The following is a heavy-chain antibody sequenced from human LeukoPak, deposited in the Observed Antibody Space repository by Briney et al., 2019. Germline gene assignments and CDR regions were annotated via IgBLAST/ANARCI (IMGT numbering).Heavy chain of an antibody. CDR2: IYYSGST. J-gene: IGHJ4*02. D-gene: IGHD3/OR15-3a*01. CDR3: ARQTGSGLFILP. CDR1: GGSISSYY. V-gene: IGHV4-59*01. Sequence: SSETLSLTCTVSGGSISSYYWSWIRQPPGKGLEWIGYIYYSGSTNYNPSLKSRVTISVDTSKNQFSLKLSSVTAADTAVYYCARQTGSGLFILPGGQGTLVTVSS.